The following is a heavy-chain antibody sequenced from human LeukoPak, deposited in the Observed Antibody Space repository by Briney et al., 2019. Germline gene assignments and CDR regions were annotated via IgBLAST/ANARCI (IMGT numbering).Heavy chain of an antibody. J-gene: IGHJ4*02. CDR2: ISAYNGNT. D-gene: IGHD6-19*01. CDR3: ARDTYSSGRYSFDY. CDR1: GYTFTSYG. Sequence: ASVKVSCKASGYTFTSYGISWVRQAPGQGLEWMGWISAYNGNTNYAQKLQGRVTMTTDTSTSTAYMELRSLRSDDTAVYYCARDTYSSGRYSFDYWGQGTLVTVSS. V-gene: IGHV1-18*04.